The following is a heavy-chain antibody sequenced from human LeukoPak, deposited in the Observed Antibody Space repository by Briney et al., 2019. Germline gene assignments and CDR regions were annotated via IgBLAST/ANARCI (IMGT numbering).Heavy chain of an antibody. CDR1: GGSISSYY. CDR2: IYYSGST. Sequence: SETLSLTCTVSGGSISSYYWSWIRQPPGKGLEWIGYIYYSGSTNYNPSLKSRVTISVDTSKNQFSLKLSSVTAADTAVYYCARALRYYGSGSYFDYWGQGTLVTVSS. J-gene: IGHJ4*02. D-gene: IGHD3-10*01. V-gene: IGHV4-59*01. CDR3: ARALRYYGSGSYFDY.